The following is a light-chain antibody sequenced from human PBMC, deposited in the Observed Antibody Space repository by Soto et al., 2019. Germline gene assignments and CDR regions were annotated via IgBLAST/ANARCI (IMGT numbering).Light chain of an antibody. J-gene: IGLJ2*01. V-gene: IGLV1-44*01. CDR2: SSI. Sequence: QSVLTQPPSPSGTPGQRVTISCSGSSSNIGRNTVNWYQQRPGKAPKLLMYSSIQQPSGVPDRFSGSKSGTSASLAISGLQSEDEADYYCATWDDSLNGVVFGGGTKLTVL. CDR3: ATWDDSLNGVV. CDR1: SSNIGRNT.